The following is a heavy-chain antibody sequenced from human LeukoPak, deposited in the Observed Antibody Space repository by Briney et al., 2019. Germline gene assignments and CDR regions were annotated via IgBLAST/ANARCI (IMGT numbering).Heavy chain of an antibody. D-gene: IGHD6-19*01. Sequence: ASVKVSCKTSGFTFTGYYMHWVRQAPGQGLEWMGWINLNSGGTKYAQKFQGRVTMTRDTSISTAYMGLSRLTSDDTAVYYCARGGPSRGTGFYYFDYWGQGTLVTVSS. CDR1: GFTFTGYY. CDR3: ARGGPSRGTGFYYFDY. CDR2: INLNSGGT. J-gene: IGHJ4*02. V-gene: IGHV1-2*02.